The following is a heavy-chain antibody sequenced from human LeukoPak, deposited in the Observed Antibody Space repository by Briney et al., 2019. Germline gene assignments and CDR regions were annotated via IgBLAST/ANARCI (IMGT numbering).Heavy chain of an antibody. CDR1: GGSISVSY. J-gene: IGHJ6*03. V-gene: IGHV4-59*12. CDR2: IFYSGST. CDR3: ARYPMVVAATGALYYYMDV. D-gene: IGHD2-15*01. Sequence: SETLSLTCTVSGGSISVSYWNWIRQPPGKGLEWMGYIFYSGSTNYNPSLKSRVTISVDTSKNQFSLKLSSVTAADTAVYYCARYPMVVAATGALYYYMDVWGKGTTVTVSS.